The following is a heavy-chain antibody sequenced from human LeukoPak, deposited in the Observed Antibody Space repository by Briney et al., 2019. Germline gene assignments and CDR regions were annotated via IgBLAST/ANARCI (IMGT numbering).Heavy chain of an antibody. CDR1: GYTFTGYY. J-gene: IGHJ4*02. Sequence: GASVKVSCKASGYTFTGYYMHWVRQAPGQGLEWMGWINPNSGGTNYAQKFQGRVTMTRDTSISTAYMELSRLRSDDTAVYYCARVFPSITIFGVAIMELPDYWGQGTLVTVSS. D-gene: IGHD3-3*01. V-gene: IGHV1-2*02. CDR2: INPNSGGT. CDR3: ARVFPSITIFGVAIMELPDY.